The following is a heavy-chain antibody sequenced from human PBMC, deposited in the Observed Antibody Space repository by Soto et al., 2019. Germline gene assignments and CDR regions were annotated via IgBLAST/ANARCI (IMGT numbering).Heavy chain of an antibody. CDR3: ARGGYSFAVDY. V-gene: IGHV1-2*02. D-gene: IGHD5-18*01. Sequence: QVQLVHSGAEVREPGASVRVSCKSSGYTFTSYYIHWVRQAPGQGLEWMGWINPNSGGTKYAQKFQGRVPMTRDTSIGTVYMELSSLRFDDTAVYYCARGGYSFAVDYWGQGPLVAVSS. CDR1: GYTFTSYY. CDR2: INPNSGGT. J-gene: IGHJ4*02.